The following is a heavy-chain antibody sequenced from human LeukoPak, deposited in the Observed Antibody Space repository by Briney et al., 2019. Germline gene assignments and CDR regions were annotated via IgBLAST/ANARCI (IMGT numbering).Heavy chain of an antibody. J-gene: IGHJ4*02. D-gene: IGHD3-10*01. CDR3: TTIGGPGVTTPRN. CDR2: IKSEGDGGTT. V-gene: IGHV3-15*01. Sequence: PGGSLRLSCGASGFTVSTNYMSWVRQAPGKGLEWVGRIKSEGDGGTTEYGAPVKGRFTISRDDSTHMLYLQMNSLKADDTAVYYCTTIGGPGVTTPRNWGRGTLVTVSS. CDR1: GFTVSTNY.